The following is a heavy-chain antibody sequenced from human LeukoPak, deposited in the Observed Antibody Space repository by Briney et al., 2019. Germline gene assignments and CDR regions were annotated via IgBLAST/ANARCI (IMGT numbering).Heavy chain of an antibody. V-gene: IGHV3-30*03. Sequence: GGSLRLSCAVSGFTFNTYGMHWVRQVPGKGLEWVAVISYDGNNGNYADSVKGRLTISRDNSKNTLLFQLSSLRAEDTAVYYCVRSSGIEKGEYCSGGSCYLDRWGQGTLVTVSS. CDR1: GFTFNTYG. CDR3: VRSSGIEKGEYCSGGSCYLDR. D-gene: IGHD2-15*01. CDR2: ISYDGNNG. J-gene: IGHJ4*02.